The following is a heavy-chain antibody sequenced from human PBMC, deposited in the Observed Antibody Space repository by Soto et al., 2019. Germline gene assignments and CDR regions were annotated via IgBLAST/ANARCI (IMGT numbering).Heavy chain of an antibody. V-gene: IGHV3-21*01. CDR3: ARVPGKTTSRPKGLDDAFDI. Sequence: GESLKISCAASGFTFSSYSMNWVRPAPGKGLEWVSSISSSSSYIYYADSVKGRFTISRDNAKNSLYLQMNSLRAEDTAVYYCARVPGKTTSRPKGLDDAFDIWGQGTMVTVSS. J-gene: IGHJ3*02. CDR1: GFTFSSYS. CDR2: ISSSSSYI. D-gene: IGHD3-10*01.